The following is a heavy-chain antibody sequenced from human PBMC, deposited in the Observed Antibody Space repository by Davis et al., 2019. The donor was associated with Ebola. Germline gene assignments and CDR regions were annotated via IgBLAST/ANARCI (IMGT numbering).Heavy chain of an antibody. Sequence: GESLKISCAASGFIVSDKYMSWVRQDPGKGLEWVSVIYRDERTYYADSVKGRFTVSRDNSENMLYLQMSTLRAEDTAVYYCARHVNGDFWYFDLWGRGTRVTVSS. V-gene: IGHV3-53*01. J-gene: IGHJ2*01. D-gene: IGHD4-17*01. CDR1: GFIVSDKY. CDR3: ARHVNGDFWYFDL. CDR2: IYRDERT.